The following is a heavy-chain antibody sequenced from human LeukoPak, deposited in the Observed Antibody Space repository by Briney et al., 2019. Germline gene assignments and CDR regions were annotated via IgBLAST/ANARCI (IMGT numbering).Heavy chain of an antibody. CDR2: IYGDGST. CDR3: ARAVTTSYRRYNWFDP. CDR1: GFTFSTYS. Sequence: GGSLRLSCAASGFTFSTYSMNWVRQAPGKGLEWVSVIYGDGSTSYADSVKGRFTISRDNSKNTLYLQMDSLRAEDTAVYYCARAVTTSYRRYNWFDPWGQGTLVTVSS. J-gene: IGHJ5*02. V-gene: IGHV3-53*01. D-gene: IGHD4-17*01.